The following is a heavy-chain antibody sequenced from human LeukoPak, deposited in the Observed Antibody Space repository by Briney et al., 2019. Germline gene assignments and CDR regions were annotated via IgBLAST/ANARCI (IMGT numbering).Heavy chain of an antibody. Sequence: SQTLSLTCAISGDSVSSNSASWNWIRQSPSRGLEWLGRTYYRSKWYNDYAVSVKSRITINPDTSKNQFSLQLNSVTPEDTAVYHCARLLNWTTQRYFDCWGQGTLVTVSS. CDR1: GDSVSSNSAS. CDR3: ARLLNWTTQRYFDC. J-gene: IGHJ4*02. CDR2: TYYRSKWYN. V-gene: IGHV6-1*01. D-gene: IGHD1-1*01.